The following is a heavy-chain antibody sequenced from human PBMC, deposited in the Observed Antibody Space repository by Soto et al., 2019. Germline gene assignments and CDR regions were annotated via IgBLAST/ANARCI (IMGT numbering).Heavy chain of an antibody. CDR1: GFIFTNYA. V-gene: IGHV3-23*01. D-gene: IGHD5-12*01. CDR2: IGGRGNSA. J-gene: IGHJ3*01. Sequence: PGGSLRLSCAASGFIFTNYAMNWVRQAPGKGLEWVSVIGGRGNSAYYADSVQGRFTISRDNSKNTLSLQMSSLTADDTAIYYCVREGRGSFDFWGRGTRVT. CDR3: VREGRGSFDF.